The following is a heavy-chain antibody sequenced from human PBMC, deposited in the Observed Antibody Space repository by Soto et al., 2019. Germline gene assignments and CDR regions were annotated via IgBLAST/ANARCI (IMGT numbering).Heavy chain of an antibody. CDR1: EFTFSSYW. Sequence: GGSLRLSCAASEFTFSSYWMTWVRQAPGKGLEWVANINQHGSEKYYVDSVKGRFTISRDNAKNSLSLQMNNLRAEDTAVFYCVRGRWDMGVYYFDYWGQGTLVSVSS. CDR2: INQHGSEK. D-gene: IGHD2-15*01. CDR3: VRGRWDMGVYYFDY. J-gene: IGHJ4*02. V-gene: IGHV3-7*01.